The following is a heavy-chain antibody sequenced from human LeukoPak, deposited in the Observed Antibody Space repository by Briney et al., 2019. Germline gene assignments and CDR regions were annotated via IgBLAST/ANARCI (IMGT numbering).Heavy chain of an antibody. CDR2: ISAYNGNT. V-gene: IGHV1-18*01. Sequence: ASVKVSCKVSGYTFTSYGISWVRQAPGQGLEWMGWISAYNGNTNYAQKLQGRVTMTTDTSTSTAYMELRSLRSDDTAVYYCARVENDYGDSDYFDYWGQGTLVTVSS. J-gene: IGHJ4*02. CDR3: ARVENDYGDSDYFDY. D-gene: IGHD4-17*01. CDR1: GYTFTSYG.